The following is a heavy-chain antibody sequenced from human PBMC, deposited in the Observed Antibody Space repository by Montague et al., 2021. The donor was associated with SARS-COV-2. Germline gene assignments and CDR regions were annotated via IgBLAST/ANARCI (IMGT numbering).Heavy chain of an antibody. J-gene: IGHJ4*02. CDR1: DVSLSSSTW. D-gene: IGHD5-12*01. Sequence: SETLSLTCVVSDVSLSSSTWWSWVRQSPGKGLEWVGETYLSGFTQYNPSVKSRVTISLDDSRSQFSLRLTSVTAADTAVYYCARDLWVWLSVEGSFDSWGQGTLVTVSS. CDR2: TYLSGFT. V-gene: IGHV4-4*02. CDR3: ARDLWVWLSVEGSFDS.